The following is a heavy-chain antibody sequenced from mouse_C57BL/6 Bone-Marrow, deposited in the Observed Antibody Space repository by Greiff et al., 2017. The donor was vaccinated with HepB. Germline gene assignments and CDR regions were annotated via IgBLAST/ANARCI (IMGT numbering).Heavy chain of an antibody. CDR3: ARSTMVTYAMDY. D-gene: IGHD2-1*01. CDR2: INSAGGST. Sequence: EVLLLQSGAGLVQPGASLKLSCESSEYAFPSHDMYWVRKTPGQRLELVAAINSAGGSTYYPDTMESRFTITRDTTTKTLYLQMSSLTSEDTALYYCARSTMVTYAMDYWGQGTSVTVSS. CDR1: EYAFPSHD. V-gene: IGHV5-2*01. J-gene: IGHJ4*01.